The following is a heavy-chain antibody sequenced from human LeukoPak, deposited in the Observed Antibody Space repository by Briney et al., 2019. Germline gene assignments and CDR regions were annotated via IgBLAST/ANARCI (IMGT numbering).Heavy chain of an antibody. Sequence: SETLSLTCAVYGGSFSGYYWSWIRQPPGKGLEWIGEINHSGSTNYNPSLKSRVTISVDTSKNQFSLKLSSVTAADTAVYYCARRLVRGAISSFDYWGQGTLVTVSS. CDR3: ARRLVRGAISSFDY. CDR2: INHSGST. D-gene: IGHD3-10*01. V-gene: IGHV4-34*01. J-gene: IGHJ4*02. CDR1: GGSFSGYY.